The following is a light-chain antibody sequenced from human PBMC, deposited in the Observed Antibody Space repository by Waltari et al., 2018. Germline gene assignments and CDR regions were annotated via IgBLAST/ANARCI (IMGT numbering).Light chain of an antibody. Sequence: QSALTQPASVSGSPGQSITISCTGTSSDVGGYNYVSSYQQHPGKAPKLMIFDVSNRPSGVSNRFSGSKSGNTASLTVSGLQAEDEADYYCTSYTSGSTPLFGGGTQLTVL. CDR3: TSYTSGSTPL. J-gene: IGLJ7*01. V-gene: IGLV2-14*01. CDR1: SSDVGGYNY. CDR2: DVS.